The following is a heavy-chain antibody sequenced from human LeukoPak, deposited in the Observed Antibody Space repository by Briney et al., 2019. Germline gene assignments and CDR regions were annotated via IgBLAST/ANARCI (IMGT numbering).Heavy chain of an antibody. Sequence: PSETLSLTCSVSSYSISSAYYWGWIRQPPGKGLEWIGTIYHGGDTYYNPSLKSRVIISVDTSKNQFSLKVSSVTAADTAVYYCARVYGDSVYSAFDIWGQGTMVTVSS. J-gene: IGHJ3*02. CDR2: IYHGGDT. D-gene: IGHD4-17*01. CDR3: ARVYGDSVYSAFDI. CDR1: SYSISSAYY. V-gene: IGHV4-38-2*02.